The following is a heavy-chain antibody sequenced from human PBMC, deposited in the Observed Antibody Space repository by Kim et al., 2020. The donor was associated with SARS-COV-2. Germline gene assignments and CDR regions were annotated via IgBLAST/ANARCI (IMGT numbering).Heavy chain of an antibody. J-gene: IGHJ6*02. CDR1: GYSFTSYW. V-gene: IGHV5-10-1*01. D-gene: IGHD2-2*01. CDR2: IDPSDSYT. CDR3: ARLEGLYCSSTSCYLHGDYYYGMDV. Sequence: GASLKISCKGSGYSFTSYWISWVRQMPGKGLEWMGRIDPSDSYTNYSPSFQGHVTISADKSISTAYLQWSSLKASDTAMYYCARLEGLYCSSTSCYLHGDYYYGMDVWGQGTTVTVSS.